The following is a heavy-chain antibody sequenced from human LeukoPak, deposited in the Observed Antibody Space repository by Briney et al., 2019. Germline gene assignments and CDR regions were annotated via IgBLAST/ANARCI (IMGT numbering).Heavy chain of an antibody. CDR2: ISSSGSST. CDR3: AKDRWQLVSKSNWFDR. J-gene: IGHJ5*02. D-gene: IGHD6-6*01. V-gene: IGHV3-23*01. Sequence: PGGSLRLSCAASGFTFSRYAINWVRQAPGKGLEWVSAISSSGSSTYYADSVKGRFTISRDNSKNTLYLQMNSLRAEDTAVYYCAKDRWQLVSKSNWFDRWGQGTLVTVSS. CDR1: GFTFSRYA.